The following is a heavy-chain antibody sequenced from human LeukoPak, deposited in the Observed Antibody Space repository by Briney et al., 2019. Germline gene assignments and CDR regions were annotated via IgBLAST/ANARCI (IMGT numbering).Heavy chain of an antibody. Sequence: SETLSLTCTVSGYSISIVYYWGWIRQPPGKGLEWIGYIYYNGSTNYNSCLKSRVNISVGTYKKQFSLKLSALTAADTAEYYCVVAAGGLRYWGQGTLVTVSS. CDR2: IYYNGST. J-gene: IGHJ4*02. V-gene: IGHV4-61*05. D-gene: IGHD6-25*01. CDR3: VVAAGGLRY. CDR1: GYSISIVYY.